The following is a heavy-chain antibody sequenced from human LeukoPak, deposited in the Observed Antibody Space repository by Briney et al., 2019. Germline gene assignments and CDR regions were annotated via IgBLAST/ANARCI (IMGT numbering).Heavy chain of an antibody. CDR1: GGSLTSGDYH. V-gene: IGHV4-61*08. CDR2: IYYSGST. D-gene: IGHD2-2*01. Sequence: SETLSLXCTVSGGSLTSGDYHWSWIRQPPGKGLEWIGYIYYSGSTNYNPSLKSRVTISVDTSKNQFSLKLSSVTAADTAVYYCARDPGWYCSSTSCFSYWYFDLWGRGTLVTVSS. CDR3: ARDPGWYCSSTSCFSYWYFDL. J-gene: IGHJ2*01.